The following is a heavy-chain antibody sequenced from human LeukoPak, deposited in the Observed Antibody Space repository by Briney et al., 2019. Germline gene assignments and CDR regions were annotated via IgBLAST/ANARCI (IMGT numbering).Heavy chain of an antibody. Sequence: PSETLSLTCTVSGGSISSSSYYWGWIRQPSGKGLEWIGSIYYSGSTYYNPSLKSRVTISVDTSKNQFSLKLSSVTAADTAVYYCAREPHPVYCSGGSCYRTKGFDPWGQGTLVTVSS. CDR2: IYYSGST. J-gene: IGHJ5*02. D-gene: IGHD2-15*01. V-gene: IGHV4-39*07. CDR1: GGSISSSSYY. CDR3: AREPHPVYCSGGSCYRTKGFDP.